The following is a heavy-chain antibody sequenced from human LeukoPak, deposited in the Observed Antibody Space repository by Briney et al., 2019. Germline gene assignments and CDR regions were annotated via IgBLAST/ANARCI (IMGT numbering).Heavy chain of an antibody. V-gene: IGHV3-33*06. Sequence: HPGGSLRLSCAASGFTFSSYGMHWVRQAPGKGLKRVAVIWYDGSDKYYADSVKGRFTISRDNSKNTLYLQMNSLRAEDTAVYYCAKDNGPYSNTPFDYWGQGTLVTVSS. CDR2: IWYDGSDK. D-gene: IGHD4-11*01. J-gene: IGHJ4*02. CDR3: AKDNGPYSNTPFDY. CDR1: GFTFSSYG.